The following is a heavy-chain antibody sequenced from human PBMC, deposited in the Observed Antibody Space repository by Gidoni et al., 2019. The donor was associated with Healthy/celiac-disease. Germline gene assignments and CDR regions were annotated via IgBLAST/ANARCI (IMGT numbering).Heavy chain of an antibody. Sequence: EVQLVESGGGLVQPGGSLRLSCAASGFTFSSYWMHWFRQAPGKGLVWVSRINIDVSSTSYADSVKGRFTISRDNAKNTLYLQMNSLRAEDTAVYYCASVAAAGTVGYYYYGMDVWGQGTTVTVSS. CDR1: GFTFSSYW. V-gene: IGHV3-74*01. J-gene: IGHJ6*02. CDR2: INIDVSST. D-gene: IGHD6-13*01. CDR3: ASVAAAGTVGYYYYGMDV.